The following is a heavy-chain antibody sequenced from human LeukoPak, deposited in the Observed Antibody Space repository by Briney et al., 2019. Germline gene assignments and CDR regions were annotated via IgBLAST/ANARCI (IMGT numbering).Heavy chain of an antibody. D-gene: IGHD6-13*01. CDR3: AKGRDSSSWYNQDY. J-gene: IGHJ4*02. V-gene: IGHV3-30*18. Sequence: GGSLRLSCAASGFTFSSYGMHWVRQAPGKGLEWVAVISYDGSNKYYADSVKGRFTISRDNSKNTLYLQMNSLRAEDTAVYYCAKGRDSSSWYNQDYWGQGTLVTVSS. CDR1: GFTFSSYG. CDR2: ISYDGSNK.